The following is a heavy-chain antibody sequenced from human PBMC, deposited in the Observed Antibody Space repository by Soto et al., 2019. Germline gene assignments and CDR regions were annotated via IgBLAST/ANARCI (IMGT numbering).Heavy chain of an antibody. V-gene: IGHV1-69*06. J-gene: IGHJ4*02. Sequence: SVKVSCKASGGTFSSYAISWVRQAPGQGLEWMGGIIPIFGTANYAQKFQGRVTITADKATSTAYMELSSLRSEDTAVYYCARAGSSGWYGDDYWGQGTLVTVS. CDR2: IIPIFGTA. CDR3: ARAGSSGWYGDDY. CDR1: GGTFSSYA. D-gene: IGHD6-19*01.